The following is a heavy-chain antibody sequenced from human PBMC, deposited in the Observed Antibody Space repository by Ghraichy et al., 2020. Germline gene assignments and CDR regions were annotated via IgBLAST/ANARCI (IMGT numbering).Heavy chain of an antibody. Sequence: ETLSLTCTVSGGSISSYYWSWIRQPPGKGLEWIGYIYYSGSTNYNPSLKSRVTISVDTSKNQFSLKLSSVTAADTAVYYCAREWDPRERWFDPWGQGTLVTVSS. D-gene: IGHD1-26*01. CDR2: IYYSGST. V-gene: IGHV4-59*01. CDR3: AREWDPRERWFDP. CDR1: GGSISSYY. J-gene: IGHJ5*02.